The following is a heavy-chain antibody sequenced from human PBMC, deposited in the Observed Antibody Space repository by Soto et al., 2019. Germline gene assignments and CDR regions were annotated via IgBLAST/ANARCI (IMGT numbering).Heavy chain of an antibody. CDR1: VFTFSSYG. CDR3: ARDRVESGYPEYFQH. D-gene: IGHD3-22*01. V-gene: IGHV3-33*01. CDR2: IWYDGSNK. J-gene: IGHJ1*01. Sequence: HPGGSLRLSCAASVFTFSSYGMHWVRQAPGKGLEWVAVIWYDGSNKYYADSVKGRFTISRDNSKNTLYLQMNSLRAEDTAVYYCARDRVESGYPEYFQHWGQGTLVTVSS.